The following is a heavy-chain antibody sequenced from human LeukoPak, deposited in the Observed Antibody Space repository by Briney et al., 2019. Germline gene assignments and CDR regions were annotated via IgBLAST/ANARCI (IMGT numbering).Heavy chain of an antibody. CDR3: ARVGDYYDSSGYDDY. V-gene: IGHV4-4*07. Sequence: PSETLSLTCTVSGGSISSYYWSWIRQPAGKGLEWIGRIYTSGSTNYNPSLKSRVTMSVDTSKNQFSLKLSSVTAAETAVYYCARVGDYYDSSGYDDYWGQGTLVTVSS. J-gene: IGHJ4*02. D-gene: IGHD3-22*01. CDR1: GGSISSYY. CDR2: IYTSGST.